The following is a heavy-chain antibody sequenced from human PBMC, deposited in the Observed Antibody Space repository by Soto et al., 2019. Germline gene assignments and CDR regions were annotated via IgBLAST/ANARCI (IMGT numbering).Heavy chain of an antibody. CDR3: AREGYDYVWGSYRADAFDI. V-gene: IGHV5-51*01. D-gene: IGHD3-16*02. J-gene: IGHJ3*02. Sequence: GGSLKISCKGSGDSFTSYWIGWVRQMPGKGLEWMGIIYPGDSDTRYSPSFQGQVTISVDTSKNQFSLKLSSVTAADTAVYYCAREGYDYVWGSYRADAFDIWGQGTMVTVSS. CDR2: IYPGDSDT. CDR1: GDSFTSYW.